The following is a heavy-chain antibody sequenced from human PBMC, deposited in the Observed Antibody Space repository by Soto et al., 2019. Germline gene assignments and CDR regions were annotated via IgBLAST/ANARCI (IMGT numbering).Heavy chain of an antibody. CDR1: GFTFSSYT. J-gene: IGHJ4*02. V-gene: IGHV3-23*01. CDR3: AKDKVCSGGSCYYDY. D-gene: IGHD2-15*01. Sequence: EVQLLEAGGDLIQPGGSLRLSCAASGFTFSSYTMTWVRQAPGKGLEWVSAINGGGGITYYADSVKGRFTISRDNSKDTLYLQMNSLRAEDTAVYYCAKDKVCSGGSCYYDYWGQGTLVTVSS. CDR2: INGGGGIT.